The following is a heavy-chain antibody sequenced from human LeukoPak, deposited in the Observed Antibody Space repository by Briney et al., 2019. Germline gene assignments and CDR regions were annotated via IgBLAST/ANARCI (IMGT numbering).Heavy chain of an antibody. V-gene: IGHV1-18*01. D-gene: IGHD6-19*01. CDR3: ARGGDSSGWYVFDY. CDR2: INAYNGNT. Sequence: ASVKVSCKASGGTFSSYAISWVRQAPGQGLEWMGWINAYNGNTNYAQKLQGRVTMTTDTSTSTAYMDLRSLRSDDTAVYYCARGGDSSGWYVFDYWGQGTLVTVSS. J-gene: IGHJ4*02. CDR1: GGTFSSYA.